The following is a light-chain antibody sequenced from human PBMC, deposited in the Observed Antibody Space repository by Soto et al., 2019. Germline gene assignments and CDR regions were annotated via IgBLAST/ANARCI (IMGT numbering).Light chain of an antibody. J-gene: IGLJ1*01. Sequence: QSALTQPASVSGSLGQSITISCTGTSSDVGAYNYVSWYQQQPGKAPKLMISEVSNRPSGVSNRFSGSKSGNTASLIISGLQAEDEADYYCSSFTDGNNLVFGTGTKGTVL. CDR1: SSDVGAYNY. CDR3: SSFTDGNNLV. V-gene: IGLV2-14*01. CDR2: EVS.